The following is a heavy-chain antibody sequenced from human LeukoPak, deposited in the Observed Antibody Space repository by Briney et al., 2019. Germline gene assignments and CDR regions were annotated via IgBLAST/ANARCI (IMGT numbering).Heavy chain of an antibody. CDR2: IRYDGSDK. CDR1: GFIFTDYG. J-gene: IGHJ5*02. V-gene: IGHV3-30*02. D-gene: IGHD1/OR15-1a*01. CDR3: AKEGTASNPSDLHH. Sequence: GGSLRPSCAASGFIFTDYGMHWVRQAPGKGPEWLTFIRYDGSDKYYADSVKGRFTISRDNYKNTLYLQMNSLTSEATAVYYCAKEGTASNPSDLHHWGQGILVTVSS.